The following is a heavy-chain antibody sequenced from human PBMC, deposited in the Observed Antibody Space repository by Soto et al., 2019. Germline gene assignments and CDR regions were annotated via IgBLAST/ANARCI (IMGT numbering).Heavy chain of an antibody. CDR2: IYSSGNT. CDR1: GASVSRDNYY. J-gene: IGHJ5*02. Sequence: QVQLQVSGPGLVEPSQTLSLTCTVSGASVSRDNYYWTWIRQPPAKDLEWIGYIYSSGNTNYNPSLRSRVTMSKDTSKNQFSLKLSSVTAADTAVYYCARRVTGGGERFDPWGQGTLVTVSS. V-gene: IGHV4-30-4*01. D-gene: IGHD7-27*01. CDR3: ARRVTGGGERFDP.